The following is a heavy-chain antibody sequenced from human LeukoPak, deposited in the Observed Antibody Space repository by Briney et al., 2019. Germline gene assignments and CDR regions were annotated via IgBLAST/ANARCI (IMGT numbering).Heavy chain of an antibody. D-gene: IGHD4-17*01. CDR1: GGSISSYY. J-gene: IGHJ4*02. Sequence: PSETLSLTCTVFGGSISSYYWSWIRQPPGKGLEWVGYIYYSGGTTYNPSLMSRVSISVDKTKNQFSLMLSSSITANSAVYYCARVMFYGEYPFDYWGQGTLVTVSS. V-gene: IGHV4-59*08. CDR2: IYYSGGT. CDR3: ARVMFYGEYPFDY.